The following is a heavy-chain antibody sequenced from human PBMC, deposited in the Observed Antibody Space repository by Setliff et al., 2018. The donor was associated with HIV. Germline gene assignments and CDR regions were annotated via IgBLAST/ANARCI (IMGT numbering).Heavy chain of an antibody. V-gene: IGHV4-31*03. CDR1: GGSISSDGYY. CDR3: ARAKSLVRGVNYFDY. Sequence: PSETLSLTCTVSGGSISSDGYYWSWIRQHPGKGLEWIGFIYYSGSTYHNPSLKSRVTISVDTSKNQFSLKLSSVTAADTAVYYCARAKSLVRGVNYFDYWGQGTLVTVSS. J-gene: IGHJ4*02. CDR2: IYYSGST. D-gene: IGHD3-10*01.